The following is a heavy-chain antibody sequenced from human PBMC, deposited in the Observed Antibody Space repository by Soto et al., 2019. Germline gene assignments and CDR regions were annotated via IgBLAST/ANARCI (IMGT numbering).Heavy chain of an antibody. V-gene: IGHV4-30-4*01. J-gene: IGHJ5*02. D-gene: IGHD3-22*01. CDR1: GGSISSGDYY. CDR2: IYYSGST. CDR3: ARSPRYYDSSGLLDWFDP. Sequence: SETLSLTCTVSGGSISSGDYYWSWIRQPPGKGLEWIGYIYYSGSTYYNPSLKSRVTISVDTSKNQFSLKLSSVTAADTAVYYCARSPRYYDSSGLLDWFDPWGQGTLVTVSS.